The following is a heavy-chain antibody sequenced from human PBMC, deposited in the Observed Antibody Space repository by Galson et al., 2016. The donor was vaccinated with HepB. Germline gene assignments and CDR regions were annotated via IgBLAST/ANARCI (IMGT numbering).Heavy chain of an antibody. CDR1: GFTFSTSW. D-gene: IGHD2-2*01. V-gene: IGHV3-7*01. Sequence: SLRLSCATSGFTFSTSWMTWVRQAPGKGLEWVASMSQDGGERYYVDSVKGRFTISRDNAKNSLYLQMNSLRVDDTAIYYCARVVATWFDPWGQGTQVTVSP. J-gene: IGHJ5*02. CDR3: ARVVATWFDP. CDR2: MSQDGGER.